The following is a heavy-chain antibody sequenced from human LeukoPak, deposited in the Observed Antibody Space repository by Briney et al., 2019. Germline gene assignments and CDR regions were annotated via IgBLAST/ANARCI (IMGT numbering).Heavy chain of an antibody. CDR2: IIPIFGTA. CDR1: GYAFTSYG. J-gene: IGHJ3*02. CDR3: ARVGGGSYSGGAFDI. D-gene: IGHD1-26*01. V-gene: IGHV1-69*05. Sequence: ASVKVSCKASGYAFTSYGISWVRQAPGQGLEWMGGIIPIFGTANYAQKFQGRVTITTDESTSTAYMELSSLRSEDTAVYYCARVGGGSYSGGAFDIWGQGTMVTVSS.